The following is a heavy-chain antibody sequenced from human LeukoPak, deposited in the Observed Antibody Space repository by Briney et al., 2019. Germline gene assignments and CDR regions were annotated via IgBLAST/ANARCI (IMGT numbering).Heavy chain of an antibody. V-gene: IGHV4-34*01. CDR3: ARPLLDGYKDFDY. J-gene: IGHJ4*02. D-gene: IGHD5-24*01. CDR2: INHSGST. Sequence: SETLSLTCAVYGGSFSGYYWSWIRQPPGKGLEWIGEINHSGSTNYNPSLKSRVTISVDTSKDQFSLKLSSVTAADTAAYYCARPLLDGYKDFDYWGQGTLVTVSS. CDR1: GGSFSGYY.